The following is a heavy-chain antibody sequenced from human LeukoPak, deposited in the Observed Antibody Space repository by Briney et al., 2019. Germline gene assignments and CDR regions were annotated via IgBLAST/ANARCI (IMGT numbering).Heavy chain of an antibody. CDR1: GFSFSRYA. CDR2: ISASGSKT. V-gene: IGHV3-23*01. CDR3: ASRPVSDIGPLDY. D-gene: IGHD2-15*01. Sequence: GGSLRLSCAASGFSFSRYAMSWVRQAPGKGLEYLSGISASGSKTQYADSVKGRFTISRDNSKNTLSLQMNGLMADDTAVYYCASRPVSDIGPLDYWGQGTLVIVSS. J-gene: IGHJ4*02.